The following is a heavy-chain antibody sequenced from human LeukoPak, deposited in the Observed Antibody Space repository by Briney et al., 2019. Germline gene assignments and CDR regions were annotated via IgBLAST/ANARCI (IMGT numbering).Heavy chain of an antibody. CDR3: ARSNFYYWYFDL. V-gene: IGHV1-2*02. CDR1: GYTFTGYY. CDR2: INPNSGGT. J-gene: IGHJ2*01. D-gene: IGHD4/OR15-4a*01. Sequence: ASVKVSCKASGYTFTGYYMHWVRQAPGQGLERMGWINPNSGGTNYAQKFQGRVTMTRDTSISTAYMELSRLRSDDTAVYYCARSNFYYWYFDLWGRGTLVTVSS.